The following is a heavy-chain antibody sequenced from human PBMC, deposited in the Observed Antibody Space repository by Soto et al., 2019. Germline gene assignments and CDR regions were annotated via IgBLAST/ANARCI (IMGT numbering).Heavy chain of an antibody. CDR3: ARRQISPPTRGAASARGAMDV. V-gene: IGHV3-33*01. J-gene: IGHJ6*02. Sequence: QVQLVESGGGVVQPGRSLRLSCAASGFTFNNYGMHWVRQAPGKGLEWVAVIWNDGNGYYYANSVKGRFTVSRDNSKNTLYLLMSSLRAEDTAVYYCARRQISPPTRGAASARGAMDVWGLGTTVTVSS. CDR1: GFTFNNYG. D-gene: IGHD6-13*01. CDR2: IWNDGNGY.